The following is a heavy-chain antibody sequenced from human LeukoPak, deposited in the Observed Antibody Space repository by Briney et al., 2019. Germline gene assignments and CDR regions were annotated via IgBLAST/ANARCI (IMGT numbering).Heavy chain of an antibody. V-gene: IGHV1-18*01. J-gene: IGHJ4*02. Sequence: ASVKVSCKASGYTFTSYGISWVRQAPGQGLEWMGWISAYNGNTNYAQKLQGRVTMTTDTSTSTAYMELRSLRSDDTAVYYCARALGPAARQGIFDYWGQGTLVTVSS. D-gene: IGHD6-13*01. CDR3: ARALGPAARQGIFDY. CDR2: ISAYNGNT. CDR1: GYTFTSYG.